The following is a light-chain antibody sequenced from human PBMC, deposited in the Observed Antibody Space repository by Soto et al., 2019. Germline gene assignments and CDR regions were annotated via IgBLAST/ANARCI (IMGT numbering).Light chain of an antibody. CDR1: SRDVGGYNY. Sequence: QSVLTQPASVSGSPGQSITISCTGTSRDVGGYNYVSWYQQHPGKAPKLMIYEVSNRPSGVSNRFSGSKSGNTASLTISGLQAEDEADYSCSSSTSSRPYVFGSGTKVNVL. CDR2: EVS. V-gene: IGLV2-14*01. J-gene: IGLJ1*01. CDR3: SSSTSSRPYV.